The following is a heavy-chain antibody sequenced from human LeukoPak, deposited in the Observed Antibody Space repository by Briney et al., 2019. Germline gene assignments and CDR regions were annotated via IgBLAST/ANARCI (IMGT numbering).Heavy chain of an antibody. V-gene: IGHV3-74*01. Sequence: GGSLRLSCAASGFTFSSYWMHWVRQAPGKGLVWVSRINSDGSSTSYADSVKGRFTISRDNAKNTLYLQMNSLRAEDTAVYYCVSMVRGVISSDYWGQGTLVTVSS. CDR3: VSMVRGVISSDY. D-gene: IGHD3-10*01. J-gene: IGHJ4*02. CDR1: GFTFSSYW. CDR2: INSDGSST.